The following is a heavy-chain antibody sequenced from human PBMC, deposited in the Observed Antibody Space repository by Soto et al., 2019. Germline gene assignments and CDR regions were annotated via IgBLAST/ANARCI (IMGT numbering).Heavy chain of an antibody. CDR2: IKSKTFGGTT. CDR1: GFTFSNAR. J-gene: IGHJ4*02. D-gene: IGHD3-22*01. V-gene: IGHV3-15*01. CDR3: TPDRTTMIVVVHDF. Sequence: EVQLVESGGGLIKPGGSLRLSCAASGFTFSNARMSWVRQAPGKGLEWVGLIKSKTFGGTTDYAAPVRGRFTISRDDSKNTLYLQMNRLKTEETAVYYCTPDRTTMIVVVHDFWGQGTLVTVSS.